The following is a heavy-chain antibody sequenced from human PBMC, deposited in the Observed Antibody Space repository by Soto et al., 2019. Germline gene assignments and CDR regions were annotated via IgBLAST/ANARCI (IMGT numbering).Heavy chain of an antibody. CDR1: GFTFNNYG. J-gene: IGHJ3*01. D-gene: IGHD6-13*01. CDR3: AKDQGIAASHGID. V-gene: IGHV3-30*18. CDR2: ISSDGSDK. Sequence: QVQLVESGGGVVQPGTSLRLSCAASGFTFNNYGIHWVRQAPGTGLEWVAAISSDGSDKYYADSVKGRLTISRDNSKNTVYLQMHSLRAEDTAVYYCAKDQGIAASHGIDWGQGPMLTVSS.